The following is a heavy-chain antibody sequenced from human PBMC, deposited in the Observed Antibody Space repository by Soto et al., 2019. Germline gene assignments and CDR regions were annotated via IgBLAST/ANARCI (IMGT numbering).Heavy chain of an antibody. J-gene: IGHJ6*04. D-gene: IGHD2-2*01. CDR2: IIPIFGTA. CDR1: GGTFSSYA. Sequence: GASVKVSCKASGGTFSSYAISWVRQAPGQGLEWMGGIIPIFGTANYAQKFQGRVTITADESTSTAYMELSSLRSEDTAVYYGARDQRYDCSSTSCLSYYYYGMDVWGKGTMVTVSS. CDR3: ARDQRYDCSSTSCLSYYYYGMDV. V-gene: IGHV1-69*13.